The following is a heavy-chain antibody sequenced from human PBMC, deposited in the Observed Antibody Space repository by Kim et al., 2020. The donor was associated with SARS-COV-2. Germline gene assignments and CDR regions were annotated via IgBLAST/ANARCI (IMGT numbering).Heavy chain of an antibody. V-gene: IGHV3-30*04. Sequence: GGSLRLSCAASGFTFSSYAMHWVRQAPGKGLEWVAVISYDGSNKYYADSVKGRFTISRDNSKNTLYLQMNSLRAEDTAVYYCARTSPRVYDYYYGMDVWG. CDR3: ARTSPRVYDYYYGMDV. CDR2: ISYDGSNK. J-gene: IGHJ6*01. CDR1: GFTFSSYA. D-gene: IGHD2-2*01.